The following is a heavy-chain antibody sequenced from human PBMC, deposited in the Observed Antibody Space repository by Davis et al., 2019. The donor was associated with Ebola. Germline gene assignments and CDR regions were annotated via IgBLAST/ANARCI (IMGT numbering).Heavy chain of an antibody. CDR2: INHSVGT. CDR1: GGSFSVYY. Sequence: TLSLTCAVYGGSFSVYYWSWIRQPPGKGLEWIGEINHSVGTNHNPSLKSRVTISLDTSKNQFSLKLSSVTAADTAVYYCARTQCGRLWFGELFYFDYWGQGTLVTVSS. D-gene: IGHD3-10*01. V-gene: IGHV4-34*01. J-gene: IGHJ4*02. CDR3: ARTQCGRLWFGELFYFDY.